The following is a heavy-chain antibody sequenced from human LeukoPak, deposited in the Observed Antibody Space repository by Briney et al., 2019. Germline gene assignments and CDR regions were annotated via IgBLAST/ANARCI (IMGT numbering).Heavy chain of an antibody. D-gene: IGHD3-10*01. CDR3: ARDGVLWFGELFSGMDV. CDR2: INPNSGGT. V-gene: IGHV1-2*02. Sequence: ASVKVSCKASGYTFTGYYMHWVRQAPGQGLEWMGWINPNSGGTNYAQKFQGRVTMTRDTSISTAYMELSRLRSDDTAVYYCARDGVLWFGELFSGMDVWGQGTTVTVSS. J-gene: IGHJ6*02. CDR1: GYTFTGYY.